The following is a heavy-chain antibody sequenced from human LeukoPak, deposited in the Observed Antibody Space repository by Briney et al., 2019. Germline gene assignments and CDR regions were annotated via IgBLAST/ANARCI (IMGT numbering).Heavy chain of an antibody. J-gene: IGHJ4*02. V-gene: IGHV3-23*01. CDR2: ISGSRDTT. Sequence: GGSLRLSCAASGFTFSSYAMSWVRQAPGKGLEWVSFISGSRDTTYYADSVKGRFTISRDSSKNTLYLQMNSLRAEDTAVYYCAKSRGESRGASNYWGQGTLVTVSS. CDR3: AKSRGESRGASNY. CDR1: GFTFSSYA. D-gene: IGHD1-26*01.